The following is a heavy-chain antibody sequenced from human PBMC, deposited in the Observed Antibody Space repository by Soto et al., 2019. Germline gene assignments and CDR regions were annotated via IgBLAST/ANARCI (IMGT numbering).Heavy chain of an antibody. Sequence: QVQLQQWGAGLLKPSETLSLTCAVYGGSFSGYYWSWIRQPPGKGLEWIGEINHSGSTNYNPSLKSPITISGDTSKNQFPPEPRSVTAAGTAVYYCAGPLRGIIVGYFDYWGQGTLVTVSS. CDR3: AGPLRGIIVGYFDY. J-gene: IGHJ4*02. CDR1: GGSFSGYY. CDR2: INHSGST. V-gene: IGHV4-34*01. D-gene: IGHD3-16*02.